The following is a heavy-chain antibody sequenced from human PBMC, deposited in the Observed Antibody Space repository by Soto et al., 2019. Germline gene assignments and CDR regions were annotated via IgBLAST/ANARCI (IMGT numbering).Heavy chain of an antibody. V-gene: IGHV3-21*01. CDR3: ARVGLYCSGGSCYSGPVDY. CDR1: GFTFSSYS. Sequence: GGSLRLSCAASGFTFSSYSMNWVRQAPGKGLEWVSSISSSSSYIYYADSVKGRFTISRDKAKNSLYLQMNSLRAEDTAVYYCARVGLYCSGGSCYSGPVDYWGQGTLVTVSS. J-gene: IGHJ4*02. D-gene: IGHD2-15*01. CDR2: ISSSSSYI.